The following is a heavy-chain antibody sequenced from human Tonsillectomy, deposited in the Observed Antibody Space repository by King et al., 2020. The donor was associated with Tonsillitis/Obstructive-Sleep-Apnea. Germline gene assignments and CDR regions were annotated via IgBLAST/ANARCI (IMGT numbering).Heavy chain of an antibody. Sequence: DVQLVQSGGGLIQPGGSLRLSCAASGFTFNFYSMDWVRQAPGKGLEWVSYISGSGNTIYYADSVKGRFTIPRDNAKSSLYLQMNRLRDEDTAVYYCTRDIRGNYDFWSGYPGYWGQGTLVTVSS. D-gene: IGHD3-3*01. J-gene: IGHJ4*02. CDR3: TRDIRGNYDFWSGYPGY. CDR2: ISGSGNTI. CDR1: GFTFNFYS. V-gene: IGHV3-48*02.